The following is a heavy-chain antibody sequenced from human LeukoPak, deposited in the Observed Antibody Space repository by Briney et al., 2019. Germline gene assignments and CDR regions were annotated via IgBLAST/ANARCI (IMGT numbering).Heavy chain of an antibody. J-gene: IGHJ4*02. CDR3: FLLGYSSGWYTQHFDY. CDR2: ISYDGSNK. CDR1: GFTFSSYA. D-gene: IGHD6-19*01. V-gene: IGHV3-30-3*01. Sequence: GGSLRLSCAASGFTFSSYAMHWVRQAPGKGLEWVAVISYDGSNKYYADSVKGRFTISRDNSKNTLYLQMNSLRAEDTAVYYCFLLGYSSGWYTQHFDYWGQGTLVTVSS.